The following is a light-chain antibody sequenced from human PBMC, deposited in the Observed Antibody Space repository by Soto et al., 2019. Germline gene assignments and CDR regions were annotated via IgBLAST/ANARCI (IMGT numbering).Light chain of an antibody. CDR1: RSNIGAGYD. V-gene: IGLV1-40*01. CDR2: RNH. J-gene: IGLJ3*02. CDR3: QAYDNSVRGARV. Sequence: QSVLTQPPSVSGAPGQRVTISCTGTRSNIGAGYDVHWYQQIPGTAPKLLIYRNHDRPSGVPDRFSCAKSGTSASLTITGVQADDEAAYYCQAYDNSVRGARVFGGGTKLTVL.